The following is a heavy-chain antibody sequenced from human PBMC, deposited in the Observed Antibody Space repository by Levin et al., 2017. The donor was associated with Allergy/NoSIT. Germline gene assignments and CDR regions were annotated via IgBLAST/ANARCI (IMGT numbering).Heavy chain of an antibody. CDR1: GFTFSSYA. V-gene: IGHV3-23*01. J-gene: IGHJ4*02. Sequence: GESLKISCAASGFTFSSYAMSWVRQAPGKGLEWVSAISGSGGSTYYADSVKGRFTISRDNSKNTLYLQMNSLRAEDTAVYYCASNYYDSSGYYRGGYYFDYWGQGTLVTVSS. CDR3: ASNYYDSSGYYRGGYYFDY. D-gene: IGHD3-22*01. CDR2: ISGSGGST.